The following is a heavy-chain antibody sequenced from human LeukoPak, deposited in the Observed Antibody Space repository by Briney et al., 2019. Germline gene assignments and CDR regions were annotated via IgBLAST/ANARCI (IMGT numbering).Heavy chain of an antibody. D-gene: IGHD5-12*01. CDR3: ARDRFIVATSSYYYYGMDV. CDR1: GFTFSSYT. Sequence: GGSLRLSCAASGFTFSSYTMNWVRQAPGKGVEWVSSISSTSASIYYTDSVKGRFTISRDNSKNTLYLQMNSLRAEDTAVYYCARDRFIVATSSYYYYGMDVWGKGTTVTVSS. J-gene: IGHJ6*04. V-gene: IGHV3-21*01. CDR2: ISSTSASI.